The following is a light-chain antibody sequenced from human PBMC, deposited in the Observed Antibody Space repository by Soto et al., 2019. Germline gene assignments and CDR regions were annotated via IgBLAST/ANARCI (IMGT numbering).Light chain of an antibody. Sequence: EIVLTQSPGSLSLSPGERATLSCRASQSVSSYLAWYQQKPGQAPRLLISGASSRATGFPDRFSGSGSGTDFSLTISRLEPEDSAVYYCQQYSSPPRTFGQGTQVEIK. CDR3: QQYSSPPRT. J-gene: IGKJ1*01. CDR1: QSVSSY. V-gene: IGKV3-20*01. CDR2: GAS.